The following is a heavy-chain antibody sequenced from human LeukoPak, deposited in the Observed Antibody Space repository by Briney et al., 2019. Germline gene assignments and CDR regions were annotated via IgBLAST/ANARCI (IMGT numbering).Heavy chain of an antibody. CDR3: ARDRSPAPGRSYGRGHFDY. J-gene: IGHJ4*02. V-gene: IGHV1-8*01. D-gene: IGHD5-18*01. CDR1: GYTFTSYD. CDR2: MNPNSGNT. Sequence: ASVKVSCKASGYTFTSYDINWVRQATGQGLEWMGWMNPNSGNTGYAQKFQGRVTMTRDTSISTAYMELSRLRSDDTAVYYCARDRSPAPGRSYGRGHFDYWGQGTLVTVSS.